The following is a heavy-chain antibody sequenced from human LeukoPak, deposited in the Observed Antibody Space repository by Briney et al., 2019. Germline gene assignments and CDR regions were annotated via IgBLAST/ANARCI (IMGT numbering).Heavy chain of an antibody. CDR3: ARVNLYNWDLIDY. J-gene: IGHJ4*02. CDR1: GYIFTDYY. D-gene: IGHD1-7*01. CDR2: INPNSGGT. Sequence: GASVKVSCKASGYIFTDYYMHWVRQAPGQGLEWMGWINPNSGGTNSAQKFQGRVTMTTGTSTSTAYMEPRSLRSDDTAVYYCARVNLYNWDLIDYWGQGTLVTVSS. V-gene: IGHV1-2*02.